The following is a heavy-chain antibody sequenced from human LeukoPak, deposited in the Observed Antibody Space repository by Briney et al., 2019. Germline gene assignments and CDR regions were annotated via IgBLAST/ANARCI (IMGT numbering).Heavy chain of an antibody. CDR1: GFTFSNSA. CDR2: LSGSGITT. V-gene: IGHV3-23*01. Sequence: PGGSLRLSCAASGFTFSNSAMSWVRQAPGKGLEWVSTLSGSGITTYYADSVKGRFTISRDNSKNTLYPQMNSLRAEDTAVYYCAKRSRLLGYCSSTSCYVFDYWGQGTLVTVSS. D-gene: IGHD2-2*01. J-gene: IGHJ4*02. CDR3: AKRSRLLGYCSSTSCYVFDY.